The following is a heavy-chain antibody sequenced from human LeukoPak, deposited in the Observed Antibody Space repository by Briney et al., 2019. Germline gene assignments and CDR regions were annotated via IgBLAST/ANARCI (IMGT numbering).Heavy chain of an antibody. CDR2: IYTSGST. Sequence: SETLSLTCTVSGGSISSYYWSWIRQPAGKGLEWIGRIYTSGSTTYNPSLKSRVIISVETSKNQFSLKLSSVTAADTAIYYCARLITGTIDYWGPGTLVTVSS. V-gene: IGHV4-4*07. CDR1: GGSISSYY. J-gene: IGHJ4*02. CDR3: ARLITGTIDY. D-gene: IGHD1-20*01.